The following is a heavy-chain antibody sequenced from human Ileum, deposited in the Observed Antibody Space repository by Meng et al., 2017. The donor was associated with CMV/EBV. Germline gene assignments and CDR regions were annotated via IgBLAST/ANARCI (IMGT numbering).Heavy chain of an antibody. D-gene: IGHD5-24*01. CDR2: INAGNGNT. CDR1: GYTFSTYT. V-gene: IGHV1-3*01. Sequence: QVQLVQSGAEVKKPGASVRVSCKTSGYTFSTYTIHWVRQAPGQRLEWMGWINAGNGNTKYPQKFQGRVTITRDTYASTAYMELSSLRSEDTSVYYCAREISRDDYNRYFDYWGQGTLVTVSS. CDR3: AREISRDDYNRYFDY. J-gene: IGHJ4*02.